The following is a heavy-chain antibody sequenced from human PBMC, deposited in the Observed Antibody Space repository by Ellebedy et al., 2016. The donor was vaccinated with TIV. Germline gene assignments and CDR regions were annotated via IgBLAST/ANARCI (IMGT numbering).Heavy chain of an antibody. CDR1: GFTFSSYA. CDR2: ISGSGGST. D-gene: IGHD1-1*01. V-gene: IGHV3-23*01. Sequence: PGGSLRLSCAASGFTFSSYAMTWVRQAPGKGLEWVSAISGSGGSTYSAVSVKGRFTISRDNSKNTLYLQMNSLRAEDTAVYYCAKTTNKYSYYYGMDVWGQGTTVTVSS. J-gene: IGHJ6*02. CDR3: AKTTNKYSYYYGMDV.